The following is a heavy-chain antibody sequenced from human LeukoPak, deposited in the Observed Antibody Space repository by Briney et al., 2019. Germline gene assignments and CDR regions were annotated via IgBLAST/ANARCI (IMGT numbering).Heavy chain of an antibody. CDR3: AKVSSSWYYFDS. CDR2: IYRGGST. Sequence: GGSLRLSCAASGFTVSSNYMSWVRQAPGKGLEWVSVIYRGGSTYYADSVKGRFTISRDNSKNTLYLQMNSLRAEDTAVYYCAKVSSSWYYFDSWGQGTLVTVSS. D-gene: IGHD6-13*01. V-gene: IGHV3-53*01. J-gene: IGHJ4*02. CDR1: GFTVSSNY.